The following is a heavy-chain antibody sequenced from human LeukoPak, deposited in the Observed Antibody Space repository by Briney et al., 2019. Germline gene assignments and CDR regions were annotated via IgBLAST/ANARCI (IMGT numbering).Heavy chain of an antibody. V-gene: IGHV3-23*01. Sequence: GGSLRLSCAVSGFTFSSYGMHWVRQAPGKGLEWVSAISGSGGSTYYADSVKGRFTISRDNSKNTLYLQMNSLRAEDTAVYYCAKDRIAVAGTTPGGRQRFYGMDVWGQGTTVTVSS. CDR2: ISGSGGST. CDR1: GFTFSSYG. CDR3: AKDRIAVAGTTPGGRQRFYGMDV. J-gene: IGHJ6*02. D-gene: IGHD6-19*01.